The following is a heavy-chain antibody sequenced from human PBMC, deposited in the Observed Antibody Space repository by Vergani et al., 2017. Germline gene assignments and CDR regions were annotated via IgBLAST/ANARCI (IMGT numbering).Heavy chain of an antibody. CDR3: ARDRYYDFWSGYYPAEAGMDV. V-gene: IGHV3-23*01. D-gene: IGHD3-3*01. CDR1: GFTFSSYA. Sequence: EVQLLESGGGLVQPGGSLRLSCAASGFTFSSYAMSWVRQAPGKGLEWVSAISGSGGSTYYADSVKGRFTISRDNSKNTLYLQMNSLRAEDTAVYYCARDRYYDFWSGYYPAEAGMDVWGQGTTVTVSS. CDR2: ISGSGGST. J-gene: IGHJ6*02.